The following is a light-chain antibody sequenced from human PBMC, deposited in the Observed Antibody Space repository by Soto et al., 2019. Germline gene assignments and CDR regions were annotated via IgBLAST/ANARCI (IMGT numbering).Light chain of an antibody. V-gene: IGKV3-20*01. CDR1: QSVSSSY. Sequence: MVFPQSQGTLSLSPGERATLSCRASQSVSSSYLAWYQQKPGQAPRLLIDGASSRATGIPDRFSASGSGTDFTLTISRLEPEDFAVYYCQQYDSSPLTFGGGTKVEIK. CDR2: GAS. CDR3: QQYDSSPLT. J-gene: IGKJ4*01.